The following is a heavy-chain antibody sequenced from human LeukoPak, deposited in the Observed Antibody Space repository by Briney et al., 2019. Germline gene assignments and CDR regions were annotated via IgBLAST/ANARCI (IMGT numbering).Heavy chain of an antibody. Sequence: TGGSLRLSCAASGFTFSSYAMSWVRQAPGKGLEWVSAISGSGGSTYYADSVKGRFTISRDNSKNTLYLQMNSLRVEDTAVYYCAKRGPYSSSFESRLFVFDPWGQGILVTVSS. J-gene: IGHJ5*02. CDR2: ISGSGGST. CDR3: AKRGPYSSSFESRLFVFDP. D-gene: IGHD6-6*01. CDR1: GFTFSSYA. V-gene: IGHV3-23*01.